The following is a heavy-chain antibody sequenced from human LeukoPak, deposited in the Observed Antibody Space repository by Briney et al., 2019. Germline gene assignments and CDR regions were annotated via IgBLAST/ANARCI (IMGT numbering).Heavy chain of an antibody. V-gene: IGHV3-74*01. J-gene: IGHJ4*02. CDR1: GFTFNNYW. CDR3: ARDEAVGAPFDY. D-gene: IGHD1-26*01. CDR2: ITGDGSST. Sequence: GGSLRLSCAASGFTFNNYWMHWVRQAPGTGLVWVSRITGDGSSTSYADSVKGRFTISRDNAKNTLYLQMNSLRAEDTAVYYCARDEAVGAPFDYWGQGTLVTVSS.